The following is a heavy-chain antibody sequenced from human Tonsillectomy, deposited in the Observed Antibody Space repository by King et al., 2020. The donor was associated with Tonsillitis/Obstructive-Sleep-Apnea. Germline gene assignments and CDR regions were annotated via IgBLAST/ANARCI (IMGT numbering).Heavy chain of an antibody. J-gene: IGHJ6*03. V-gene: IGHV2-5*02. CDR2: IYWDEDQ. CDR3: AHSISDDDGDYYMDV. CDR1: GFSLSTSGVG. D-gene: IGHD4-17*01. Sequence: TLKESGPSLGKPTQTLTLTCTFSGFSLSTSGVGVGWIRQPPGKALECLALIYWDEDQRYSPSLESRLTITKDTSRNQGGLTMTNMDPVDTATYYCAHSISDDDGDYYMDVWGTGATVTVSS.